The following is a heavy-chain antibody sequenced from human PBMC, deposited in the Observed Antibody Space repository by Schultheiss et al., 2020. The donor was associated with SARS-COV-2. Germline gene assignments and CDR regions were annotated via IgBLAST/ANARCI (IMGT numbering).Heavy chain of an antibody. CDR2: ISWNSGSI. D-gene: IGHD6-13*01. V-gene: IGHV3-9*01. CDR3: AKDISSSWKHSSYDAFDI. J-gene: IGHJ3*02. Sequence: SLKISCAASGFTFDDYAMHWVRQAPGKGLEWVSGISWNSGSIGYADSVKGRFTISRDNAKNSLYLQMNSLRAEDTALYYCAKDISSSWKHSSYDAFDIWGQGTMVTVSS. CDR1: GFTFDDYA.